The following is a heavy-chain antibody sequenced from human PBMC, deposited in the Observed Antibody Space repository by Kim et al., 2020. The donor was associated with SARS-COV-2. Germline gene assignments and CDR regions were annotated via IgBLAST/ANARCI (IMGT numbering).Heavy chain of an antibody. CDR2: IYSGGST. D-gene: IGHD3-16*02. V-gene: IGHV3-53*01. CDR1: GFTVSSNY. J-gene: IGHJ4*02. Sequence: GGSLRLSCAASGFTVSSNYMSWVRQAPGKGLEWVSVIYSGGSTYYADSVKGRFTISRDNSKNTLYLQMNSLRAEDTAVYYCARDRGSVWGSYRYYNFDYWGQGTLVTVSS. CDR3: ARDRGSVWGSYRYYNFDY.